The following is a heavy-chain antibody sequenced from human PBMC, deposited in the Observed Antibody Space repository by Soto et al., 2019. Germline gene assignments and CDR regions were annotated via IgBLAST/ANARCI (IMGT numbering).Heavy chain of an antibody. D-gene: IGHD5-12*01. CDR1: GFSLSTSGVG. Sequence: QITLKESGPTLVKPTQTLTLTCTFSGFSLSTSGVGVGWIRQPPGKALEWLALIYWDDDKRYSPSLKSRLTITKDTSKNQVVLTMTNMDPVDTATYYGAHREVATRYPHNWFDPWGQGTLVTVSS. CDR2: IYWDDDK. CDR3: AHREVATRYPHNWFDP. J-gene: IGHJ5*02. V-gene: IGHV2-5*02.